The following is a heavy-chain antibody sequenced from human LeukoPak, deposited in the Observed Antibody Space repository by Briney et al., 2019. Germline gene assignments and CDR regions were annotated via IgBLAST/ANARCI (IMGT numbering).Heavy chain of an antibody. CDR1: GGSISSYY. CDR2: IYTSGST. CDR3: AKLAEGKGEQRVPGGPWFAP. V-gene: IGHV4-4*07. J-gene: IGHJ5*02. D-gene: IGHD6-25*01. Sequence: TSETLSLTCTVSGGSISSYYWSWIRQPAGKGLEWIGRIYTSGSTNYNPSLKSRVTMSVDTSKNQFSLKLSSVTAADTAVYYCAKLAEGKGEQRVPGGPWFAPGGQGTLVPFSS.